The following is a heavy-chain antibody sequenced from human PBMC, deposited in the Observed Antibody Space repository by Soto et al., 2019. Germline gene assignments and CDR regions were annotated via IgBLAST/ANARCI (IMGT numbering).Heavy chain of an antibody. J-gene: IGHJ3*02. CDR3: ARPHSPYYYVSGTAYSFAI. D-gene: IGHD3-10*01. CDR2: IWYDGSNK. V-gene: IGHV3-33*01. CDR1: GFTFSSYG. Sequence: QVQLVESGGGVVQPGRSLRLSCAASGFTFSSYGMHWVRQAPGKGLEWVAVIWYDGSNKYYEDPVKGRFTISRDNSKNPLYLQLNSLRAENTAVYYCARPHSPYYYVSGTAYSFAIWGQGTMVTVSS.